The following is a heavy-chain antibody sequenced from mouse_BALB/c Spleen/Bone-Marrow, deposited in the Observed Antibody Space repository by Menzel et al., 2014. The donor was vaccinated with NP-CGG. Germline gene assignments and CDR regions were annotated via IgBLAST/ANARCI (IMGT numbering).Heavy chain of an antibody. V-gene: IGHV1S130*01. J-gene: IGHJ1*01. Sequence: ESGSVLVRPGASVELSCKASGYTFTSSWMHWAKQRPGQGLEWIGEIHPNSGNTNYNEKFKGKATLTVDTSSSTAYVDLSSLTSEDSAVYYCAREKIYGNYLWYFDVWGAGTTVTVSS. CDR3: AREKIYGNYLWYFDV. CDR2: IHPNSGNT. CDR1: GYTFTSSW. D-gene: IGHD2-1*01.